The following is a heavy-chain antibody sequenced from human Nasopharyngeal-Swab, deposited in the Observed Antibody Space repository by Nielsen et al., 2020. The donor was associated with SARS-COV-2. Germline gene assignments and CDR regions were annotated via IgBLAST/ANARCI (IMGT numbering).Heavy chain of an antibody. Sequence: SETLSLTCTVSGASLSSYYWSWIRQTPGKGLEWVAYSHYSGSTNYNPSLKSRVTMSVDTSKRQFSLMLTSVTAADTAVYYCARGFDYWGQGTLVTVSS. J-gene: IGHJ4*02. CDR1: GASLSSYY. V-gene: IGHV4-59*08. CDR3: ARGFDY. CDR2: SHYSGST.